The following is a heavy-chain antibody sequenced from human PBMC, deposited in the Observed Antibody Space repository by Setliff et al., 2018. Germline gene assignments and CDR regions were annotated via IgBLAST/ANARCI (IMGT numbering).Heavy chain of an antibody. V-gene: IGHV3-48*01. D-gene: IGHD2-2*03. CDR3: ARVDIVVVPAAYYFDY. Sequence: GESLKISCAASGFTFSSYSMNWVRQAPGKGLEWVSYISSSSSTIYYADSVKGRFTISRDNAKNSLYLQMNSLRAEDTAVYYCARVDIVVVPAAYYFDYWGQGTLVTVSS. CDR2: ISSSSSTI. CDR1: GFTFSSYS. J-gene: IGHJ4*02.